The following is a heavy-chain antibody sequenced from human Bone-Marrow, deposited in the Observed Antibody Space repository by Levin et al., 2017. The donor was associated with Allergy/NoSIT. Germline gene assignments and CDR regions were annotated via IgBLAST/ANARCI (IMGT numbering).Heavy chain of an antibody. CDR3: TCPYDGYHDVGAFDF. D-gene: IGHD6-25*01. CDR2: IRSIGHDGHA. CDR1: GLKFGEYG. V-gene: IGHV3-49*04. Sequence: RGESLKISCTASGLKFGEYGLSWVRQAPGKGLEWVGVIRSIGHDGHAAYAASVKGRFTISRDDSRSIAYLQMSGLRTEDSGIYFCTCPYDGYHDVGAFDFWGLGTMVSVSS. J-gene: IGHJ3*01.